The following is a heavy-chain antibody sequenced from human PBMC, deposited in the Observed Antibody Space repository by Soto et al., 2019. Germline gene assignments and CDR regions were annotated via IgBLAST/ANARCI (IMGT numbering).Heavy chain of an antibody. CDR2: ITTDKGKT. CDR1: GYTFTSYG. Sequence: QVQLVQSGPEVKKPGASVKVSCKTSGYTFTSYGISWVRQAPGQGLEWMGWITTDKGKTTYAQKFQGRVAMTTDTSTRTAYMELRSLRSDDPAVYCCATRSPAFDYWCQGTLVTVSS. V-gene: IGHV1-18*01. CDR3: ATRSPAFDY. J-gene: IGHJ4*02.